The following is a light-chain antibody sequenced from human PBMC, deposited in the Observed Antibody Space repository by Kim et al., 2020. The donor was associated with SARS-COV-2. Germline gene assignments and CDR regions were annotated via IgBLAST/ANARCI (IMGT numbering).Light chain of an antibody. V-gene: IGKV3-20*01. Sequence: PGESATLSCRASQSVSSSYLAWYQQKPGQAPRLLIYGASSRATGIPDRFSGSGSGTDFTLTISRLEPEDFAVYYCQQYGNSPRGTFGQGTKVDIK. CDR2: GAS. CDR1: QSVSSSY. CDR3: QQYGNSPRGT. J-gene: IGKJ1*01.